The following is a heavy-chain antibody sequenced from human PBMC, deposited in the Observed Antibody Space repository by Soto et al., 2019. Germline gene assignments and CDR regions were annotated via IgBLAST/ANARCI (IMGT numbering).Heavy chain of an antibody. CDR1: GYTLTELS. CDR3: ATDHLTMVRGVISAFDI. V-gene: IGHV1-24*01. Sequence: GASVKVSWKVSGYTLTELSMHWVRQAPGKGLEWMGGFDPEDGETIYAQKFQGRVTMTEDTSTDTAYMELSSLRSEDTAVYYCATDHLTMVRGVISAFDIWGQGTMVTVSS. D-gene: IGHD3-10*01. J-gene: IGHJ3*02. CDR2: FDPEDGET.